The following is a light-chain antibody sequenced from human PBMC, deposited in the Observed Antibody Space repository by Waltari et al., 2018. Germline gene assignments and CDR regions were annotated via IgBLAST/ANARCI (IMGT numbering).Light chain of an antibody. CDR2: KAS. V-gene: IGKV1-5*03. CDR1: QSISSW. J-gene: IGKJ2*01. CDR3: LQYSNSPYT. Sequence: DIQLTQSPPSLSPSVGDKVTITCRASQSISSWLAWFQQKPGKAPKLLIYKASTLQNGVPSRFSGSGSGTDLTLIISSLQPEDFATYYCLQYSNSPYTFGQGTKVEIK.